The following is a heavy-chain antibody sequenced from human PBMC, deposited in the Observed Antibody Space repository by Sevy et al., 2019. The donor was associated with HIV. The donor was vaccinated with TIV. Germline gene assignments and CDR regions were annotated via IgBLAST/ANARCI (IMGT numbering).Heavy chain of an antibody. CDR2: LSAYNGNT. Sequence: ASVKVSCTASGYTFTSYGISWVRQAPGQGLEWMGWLSAYNGNTNYAQKLQGRVTMTTDTSTSTAYMELRSLRSDDTAVYYCARDVIVATIRYYYYGMDVWGQGTTVTVSS. V-gene: IGHV1-18*04. CDR3: ARDVIVATIRYYYYGMDV. J-gene: IGHJ6*02. CDR1: GYTFTSYG. D-gene: IGHD5-12*01.